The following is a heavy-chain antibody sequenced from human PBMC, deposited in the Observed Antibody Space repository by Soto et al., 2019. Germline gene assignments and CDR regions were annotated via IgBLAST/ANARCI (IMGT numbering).Heavy chain of an antibody. CDR3: AKDLYDFWSGYYAYFDY. J-gene: IGHJ4*02. Sequence: PGGSLRLSCAASGFTFSSYGMHWVRQAPGKGLEWVAVISYDGSNKYYADSVKGRFTISRDNSKNTLYLQINSLRAEDTAVYYCAKDLYDFWSGYYAYFDYWGQGTLVTVSS. V-gene: IGHV3-30*18. CDR1: GFTFSSYG. D-gene: IGHD3-3*01. CDR2: ISYDGSNK.